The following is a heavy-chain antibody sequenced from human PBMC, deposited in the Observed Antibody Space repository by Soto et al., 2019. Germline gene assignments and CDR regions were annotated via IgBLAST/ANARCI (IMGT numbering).Heavy chain of an antibody. D-gene: IGHD3-10*01. CDR1: GFSLSTSGVG. V-gene: IGHV2-5*02. Sequence: SGPTLVNPTQTLTLTCTFSGFSLSTSGVGVGWIRQPPGKALEWLALIYWDDDKRYSPSLKSRLTITKDTSKNQVVLTMTNMDPVDTATYYCAHTPGGWTMVRGVINYYYYGMDVWGLGTTVTVSS. J-gene: IGHJ6*02. CDR3: AHTPGGWTMVRGVINYYYYGMDV. CDR2: IYWDDDK.